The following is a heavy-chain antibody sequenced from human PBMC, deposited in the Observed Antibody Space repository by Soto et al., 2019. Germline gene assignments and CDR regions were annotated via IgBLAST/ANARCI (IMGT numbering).Heavy chain of an antibody. V-gene: IGHV3-33*01. CDR1: GFTFSSYG. J-gene: IGHJ6*03. CDR3: ARVGCSSTSCYSYYYYYMDV. Sequence: GGSLRLSCAASGFTFSSYGMHWVRQAPGKGLEWVAVIWYDGSNKYYADSVKGRFTISRDNSKNTLYLQMNSLRAEDTAVYYCARVGCSSTSCYSYYYYYMDVWGKGTTVTVSS. D-gene: IGHD2-2*02. CDR2: IWYDGSNK.